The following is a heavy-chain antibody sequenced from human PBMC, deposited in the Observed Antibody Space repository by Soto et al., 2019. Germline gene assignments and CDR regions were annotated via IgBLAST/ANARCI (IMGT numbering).Heavy chain of an antibody. V-gene: IGHV3-23*01. CDR1: GFTFSSYA. J-gene: IGHJ5*02. CDR2: ISGSGGST. CDR3: AKGGYSYAFPLNWFDP. Sequence: PGGSLRLSCAASGFTFSSYAMSWVRQAPGKGLEWVSAISGSGGSTYYADSVKGRFTISRHNSKNTLYLQMNSLRAEDTAVYYCAKGGYSYAFPLNWFDPWGQGTLVTVPS. D-gene: IGHD5-18*01.